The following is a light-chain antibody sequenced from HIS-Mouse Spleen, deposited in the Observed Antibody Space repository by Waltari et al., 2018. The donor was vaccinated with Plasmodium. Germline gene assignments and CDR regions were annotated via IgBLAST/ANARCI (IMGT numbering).Light chain of an antibody. J-gene: IGKJ4*01. CDR2: AAS. CDR1: QGISNY. V-gene: IGKV1-16*02. Sequence: DIQMTQSTSSLSASVGDRVTITCRASQGISNYLAWFQQKPGKAPKSLIYAASSLQSGVPSKFSSLQPEDFATYYCQQYNSYPLTFGGGTKVEIK. CDR3: QQYNSYPLT.